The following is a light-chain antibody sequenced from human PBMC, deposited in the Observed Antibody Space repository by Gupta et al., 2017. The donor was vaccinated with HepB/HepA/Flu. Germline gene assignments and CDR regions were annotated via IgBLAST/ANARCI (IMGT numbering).Light chain of an antibody. CDR2: WAS. Sequence: DIVMTQSQESLAVSLGERAAINCKSSQSGWYSSRHKNYLAWYQQRPGQPPKLLIYWASTRESGVPDRFSGRGSGTDFTLTISSRQAEDVAVYYCQQEDSTPITFGQGTKLEIK. V-gene: IGKV4-1*01. CDR1: QSGWYSSRHKNY. CDR3: QQEDSTPIT. J-gene: IGKJ2*01.